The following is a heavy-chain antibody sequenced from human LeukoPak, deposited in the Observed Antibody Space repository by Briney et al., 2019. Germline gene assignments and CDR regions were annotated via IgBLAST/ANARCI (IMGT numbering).Heavy chain of an antibody. J-gene: IGHJ3*02. Sequence: SVKVPCKASGGTFSSYAISWVRQAPGQGLEWMGGIIPIFGTANYAQKFQGRVTITADESTSTAYMELSSLRSEDTAVYYCAREDYDSSGYYYYAFDIWGQGKMVTVSS. CDR3: AREDYDSSGYYYYAFDI. V-gene: IGHV1-69*13. CDR2: IIPIFGTA. D-gene: IGHD3-22*01. CDR1: GGTFSSYA.